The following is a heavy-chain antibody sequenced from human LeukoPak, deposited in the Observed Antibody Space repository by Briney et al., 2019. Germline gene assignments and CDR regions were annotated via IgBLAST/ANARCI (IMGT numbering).Heavy chain of an antibody. V-gene: IGHV3-23*01. CDR1: GFTFSSYA. CDR3: AKAMAGSIYYFDS. Sequence: PGGSLRLSCAASGFTFSSYAMNWVRQAPGKGLEWVSAISASGGSTYYADSVKGRFTISRDTSKNTLYLQMSSLRGEDTAVYYCAKAMAGSIYYFDSWGQGTLVTVSS. D-gene: IGHD6-19*01. J-gene: IGHJ4*02. CDR2: ISASGGST.